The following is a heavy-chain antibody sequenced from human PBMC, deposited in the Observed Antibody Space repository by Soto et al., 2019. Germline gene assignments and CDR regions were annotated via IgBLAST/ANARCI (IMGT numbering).Heavy chain of an antibody. V-gene: IGHV4-59*01. CDR1: GGSISSYY. CDR3: ARGMDV. Sequence: QVQLQESGPGLVKPSETLSLTCTVSGGSISSYYWSWIRQPPGKGLEWIGYIYYSGSTNYNPSLKSRVTISVDTSKNQFSLKLRSVTAADTAVYYCARGMDVWGQGTTVTVSS. CDR2: IYYSGST. J-gene: IGHJ6*02.